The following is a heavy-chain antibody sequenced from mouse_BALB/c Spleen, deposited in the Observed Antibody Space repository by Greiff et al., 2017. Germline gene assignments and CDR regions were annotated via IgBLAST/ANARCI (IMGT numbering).Heavy chain of an antibody. Sequence: VQLQQSAAELARPGASVKLSCKASGYTFTSYTMPWVKQRPGQGLEWIGYINPSTGYTEYNQKFKDKATLTADKSSSTAYMQLSSLTSEDSAVYYCARRAYDYPYAMDYWGQGTSVTVSS. J-gene: IGHJ4*01. CDR1: GYTFTSYT. D-gene: IGHD2-4*01. V-gene: IGHV1-4*02. CDR3: ARRAYDYPYAMDY. CDR2: INPSTGYT.